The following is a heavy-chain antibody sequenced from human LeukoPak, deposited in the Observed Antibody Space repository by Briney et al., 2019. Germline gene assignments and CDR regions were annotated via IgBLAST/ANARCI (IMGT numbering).Heavy chain of an antibody. D-gene: IGHD3-9*01. CDR2: IYTSGST. CDR1: GGSISSGSYY. CDR3: ARGADSGYSSDN. J-gene: IGHJ4*02. V-gene: IGHV4-61*02. Sequence: SETLSLTCTVSGGSISSGSYYWNWIRQPAGKGLEWIGRIYTSGSTNYNPSLMSRVTISVDTSKNQFSLKLSSVTAADTAVYYCARGADSGYSSDNWGQGTLVSVSS.